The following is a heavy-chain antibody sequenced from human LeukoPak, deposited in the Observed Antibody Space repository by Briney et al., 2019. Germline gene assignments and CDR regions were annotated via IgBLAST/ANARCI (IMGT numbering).Heavy chain of an antibody. J-gene: IGHJ4*02. CDR2: IYPGDSAT. D-gene: IGHD2-2*02. CDR1: GYSFSNYW. V-gene: IGHV5-51*01. Sequence: GESLKISCKGSGYSFSNYWIGWVRQMPGKGLEWMGIIYPGDSATRYISSFQGQVTISADKSISTAYRQWSSLKASDTAMYYCARQYCRGTNCYTGSSYYLDYWGQGTLVTVSS. CDR3: ARQYCRGTNCYTGSSYYLDY.